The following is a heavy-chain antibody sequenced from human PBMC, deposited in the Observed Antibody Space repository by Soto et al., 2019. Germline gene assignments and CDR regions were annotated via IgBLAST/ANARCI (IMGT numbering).Heavy chain of an antibody. CDR3: TKRRNVLRFLEWSSGMEV. D-gene: IGHD3-3*01. J-gene: IGHJ6*02. CDR2: ISDDGSNK. CDR1: GFTFSSYP. Sequence: GGSLSLSWAASGFTFSSYPMSWVRQAPGKGLEWVAFISDDGSNKYYADSMKGRFTMSRDNSKSTLYLQMNSLRVEDTAVYYCTKRRNVLRFLEWSSGMEVWGQGTTVTVSS. V-gene: IGHV3-30*18.